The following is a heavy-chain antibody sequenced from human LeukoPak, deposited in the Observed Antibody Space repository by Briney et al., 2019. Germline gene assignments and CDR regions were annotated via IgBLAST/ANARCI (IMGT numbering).Heavy chain of an antibody. J-gene: IGHJ5*02. CDR3: AKASLQTGYSSSWYAYNWFDP. CDR2: ISGSGGST. CDR1: GFTFSSYA. D-gene: IGHD6-13*01. Sequence: GGSLRLSCAASGFTFSSYAMSWVRQAPGKGLEWVSAISGSGGSTYYADSVKGRFTISRDNSKNTLYLQMSSLRAEDTAVYYCAKASLQTGYSSSWYAYNWFDPWGQGTLVTVSS. V-gene: IGHV3-23*01.